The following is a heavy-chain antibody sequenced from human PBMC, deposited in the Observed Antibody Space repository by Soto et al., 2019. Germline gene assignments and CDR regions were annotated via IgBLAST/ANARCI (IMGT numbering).Heavy chain of an antibody. CDR1: GYSFTSYC. V-gene: IGHV5-51*01. Sequence: PGESLKISCKGSGYSFTSYCIGWVRQMPGKGLEWMGIIYPGDSDTRYSPSSQGQVTISADKSISTAYLQWSSLKASDTAIYYCARHVVVPYYYMDVWGKGTTVTVSS. D-gene: IGHD2-21*01. CDR3: ARHVVVPYYYMDV. CDR2: IYPGDSDT. J-gene: IGHJ6*03.